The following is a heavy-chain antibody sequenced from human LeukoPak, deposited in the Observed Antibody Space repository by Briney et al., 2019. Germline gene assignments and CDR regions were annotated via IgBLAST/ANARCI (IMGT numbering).Heavy chain of an antibody. CDR2: ISASGSNT. CDR1: GVRSSNYA. Sequence: GGSLRLSCAVSGVRSSNYAMTWVRQAPGKGLEWVSTISASGSNTYYADSVKGRFTISRDNAKNSLYLQMNSLRPEDTAVYYCLVFLGGGQGILVTVSS. J-gene: IGHJ4*02. V-gene: IGHV3-23*01. CDR3: LVFLG. D-gene: IGHD3-3*01.